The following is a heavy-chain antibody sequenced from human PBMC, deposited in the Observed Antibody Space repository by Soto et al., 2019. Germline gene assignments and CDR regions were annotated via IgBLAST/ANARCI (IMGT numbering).Heavy chain of an antibody. J-gene: IGHJ6*02. CDR2: IYPGDSDT. Sequence: PGESLKISCKGSGYSFTSYWIGWVRQMPGKGLEWMGIIYPGDSDTRYSPSFQGQVTISADKSISTAYLQWSSLKASDTAMYYCARHFYCSNTSCYNYGMDVWGQGTTVTVSS. CDR3: ARHFYCSNTSCYNYGMDV. CDR1: GYSFTSYW. V-gene: IGHV5-51*01. D-gene: IGHD2-2*01.